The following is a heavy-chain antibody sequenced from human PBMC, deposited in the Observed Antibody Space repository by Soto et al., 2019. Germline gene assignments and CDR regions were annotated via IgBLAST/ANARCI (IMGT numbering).Heavy chain of an antibody. CDR1: GGSISSSSYY. CDR3: ARLNDFVWGSYRTSTPLFDY. Sequence: PSETLSLTCTVSGGSISSSSYYWGWIRHPPGKGLEWIGSIYYSGSTYYNPSLKSRVTISVDTSKNQFSLKLSSVTAADAAVYYCARLNDFVWGSYRTSTPLFDYWGQGTLVTVSS. CDR2: IYYSGST. V-gene: IGHV4-39*01. D-gene: IGHD3-16*02. J-gene: IGHJ4*02.